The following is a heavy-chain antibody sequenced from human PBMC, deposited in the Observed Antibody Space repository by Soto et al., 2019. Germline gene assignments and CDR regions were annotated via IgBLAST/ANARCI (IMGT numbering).Heavy chain of an antibody. D-gene: IGHD3-10*01. CDR2: INSDGSST. CDR1: GFTFSSYW. CDR3: GRGASGSYRLDY. V-gene: IGHV3-74*01. Sequence: PWGSLRLSCAASGFTFSSYWMHWVRQAPGKGLVWVSRINSDGSSTNYADSVKGQFTISRDNAKNTLYLQMNSLRAEDTAVYYCGRGASGSYRLDYWGQGTLVTSPQ. J-gene: IGHJ4*02.